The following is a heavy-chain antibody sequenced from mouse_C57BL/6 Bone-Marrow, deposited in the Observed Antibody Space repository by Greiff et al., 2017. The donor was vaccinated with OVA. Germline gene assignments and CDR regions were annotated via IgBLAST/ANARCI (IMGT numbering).Heavy chain of an antibody. V-gene: IGHV1-26*01. CDR1: GYTFTDYY. J-gene: IGHJ3*01. CDR3: ARGENYYGSSYGFAY. CDR2: INPNNGGT. Sequence: VQLQQSGPELVKPGASVKISCKASGYTFTDYYMNWVKQSHGKSLEWIGDINPNNGGTSYNQKFKGKATLTVDKSSSTAYMELRSLTSEDSAVYYCARGENYYGSSYGFAYWGQGTLVTVSA. D-gene: IGHD1-1*01.